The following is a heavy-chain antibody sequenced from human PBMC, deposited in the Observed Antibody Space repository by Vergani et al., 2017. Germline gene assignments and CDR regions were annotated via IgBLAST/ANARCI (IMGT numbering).Heavy chain of an antibody. D-gene: IGHD6-13*01. V-gene: IGHV4-59*01. J-gene: IGHJ4*02. CDR2: IFYSGST. Sequence: QVQLQESGPGLVKPSETLSLTCTVSGGSISSYYWSWNRQPPGKGLEWSGYIFYSGSTNYNPSLNRRDTISVDTSKNQFSMKLSSVAAAETAVYYCASLVDLGQQLATWGQGTLVTVSS. CDR3: ASLVDLGQQLAT. CDR1: GGSISSYY.